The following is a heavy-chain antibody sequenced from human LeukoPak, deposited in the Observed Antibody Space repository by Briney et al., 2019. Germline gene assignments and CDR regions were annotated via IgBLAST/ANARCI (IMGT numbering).Heavy chain of an antibody. D-gene: IGHD6-13*01. J-gene: IGHJ4*02. Sequence: GGSLRLSCAASGFTFSIYAMSWVRQTPGKGLEWVSSISGSGDLTYYADSVRGRFTISRDNSQNTLYLQMNSLRAEDTAIYYCAKRLAAFGAVDYWGQGTLVTVSS. V-gene: IGHV3-23*01. CDR2: ISGSGDLT. CDR3: AKRLAAFGAVDY. CDR1: GFTFSIYA.